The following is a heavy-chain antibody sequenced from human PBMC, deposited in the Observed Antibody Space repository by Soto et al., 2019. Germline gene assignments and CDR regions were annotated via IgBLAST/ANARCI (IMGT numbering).Heavy chain of an antibody. Sequence: PSETLSLTCAVYGGSFSGYYWSWIRQPPGKGLEWIGEINHSGSTNYNPSLKSRVTISVDTSKNQFSLKLSSVTAADTAVYYCARGPVRDGYKPYYFAYWGQGTLVTVSS. D-gene: IGHD5-12*01. CDR1: GGSFSGYY. CDR2: INHSGST. CDR3: ARGPVRDGYKPYYFAY. J-gene: IGHJ4*02. V-gene: IGHV4-34*01.